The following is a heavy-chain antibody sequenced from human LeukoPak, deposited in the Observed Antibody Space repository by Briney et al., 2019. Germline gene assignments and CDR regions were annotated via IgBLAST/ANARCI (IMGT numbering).Heavy chain of an antibody. CDR1: GYTFTSYG. D-gene: IGHD3-22*01. CDR2: ISAYNGNT. CDR3: ASDRRSSGYYGGFDY. Sequence: ASVKVSCKASGYTFTSYGISWVRQAPGQGLEWMGWISAYNGNTNYAQKLQGRVTMTTDTSTSTAYMELRSLRSDDTAVYYCASDRRSSGYYGGFDYWGQGTLVTVSS. V-gene: IGHV1-18*01. J-gene: IGHJ4*02.